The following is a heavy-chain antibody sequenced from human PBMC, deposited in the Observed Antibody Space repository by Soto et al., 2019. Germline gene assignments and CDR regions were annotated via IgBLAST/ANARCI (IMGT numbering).Heavy chain of an antibody. CDR2: ISNDGSNK. CDR1: GFSFSTYG. D-gene: IGHD3-10*01. CDR3: ARSVRSGTYPYYYFAMDV. V-gene: IGHV3-30*03. Sequence: PGGSLRLSCAASGFSFSTYGMHWVRQAPGKGLEWVAFISNDGSNKYYADSVKGRFTISRDNSKNTLYLQMNSLRAEDTAVYYCARSVRSGTYPYYYFAMDVWGQGTTVTRLL. J-gene: IGHJ6*02.